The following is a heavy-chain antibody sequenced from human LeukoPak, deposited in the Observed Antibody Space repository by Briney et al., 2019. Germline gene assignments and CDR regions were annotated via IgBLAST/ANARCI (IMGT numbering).Heavy chain of an antibody. J-gene: IGHJ6*02. CDR2: IISSVTTI. CDR3: ASSIHPDKQYYYYGMDV. D-gene: IGHD2-2*02. Sequence: VGAFLLSCSAAAFTSSDNYMSWIRRALGGGREGVSYIISSVTTIYDAGSGKGRFTRPRGNAKNSLYLQMNSLRAEDTAVYYCASSIHPDKQYYYYGMDVWGQGTTVTVSS. V-gene: IGHV3-11*01. CDR1: AFTSSDNY.